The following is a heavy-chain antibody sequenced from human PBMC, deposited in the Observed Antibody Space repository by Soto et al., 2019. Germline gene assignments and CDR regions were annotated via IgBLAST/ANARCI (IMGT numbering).Heavy chain of an antibody. CDR1: GGTFSSYA. J-gene: IGHJ5*02. CDR3: ARGYCSSTSCYRARWFDP. CDR2: IIPIFGTA. Sequence: SVKVSCKASGGTFSSYAISWVRQAPGQGLGWMGGIIPIFGTANYAQKFQGRVTITADKSTSTAYMELSSLRSEDTAVYYCARGYCSSTSCYRARWFDPWGQGTLVTVSS. V-gene: IGHV1-69*06. D-gene: IGHD2-2*02.